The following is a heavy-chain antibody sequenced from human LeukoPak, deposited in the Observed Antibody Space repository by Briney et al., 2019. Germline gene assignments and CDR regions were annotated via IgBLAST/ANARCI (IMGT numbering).Heavy chain of an antibody. CDR1: GYTFTSYD. J-gene: IGHJ4*02. Sequence: GASVKVSCKASGYTFTSYDINWVRQATGQGLEWMGWMNPNSGNTGYAQKFQGRVTMTRNTSISTAYMELSSLRSEDTAVYYCARGMMITFGGVIVHDYWGQGTLVTASS. V-gene: IGHV1-8*01. CDR2: MNPNSGNT. D-gene: IGHD3-16*02. CDR3: ARGMMITFGGVIVHDY.